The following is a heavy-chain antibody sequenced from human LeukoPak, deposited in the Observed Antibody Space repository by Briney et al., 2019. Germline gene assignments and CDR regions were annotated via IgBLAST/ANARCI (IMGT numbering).Heavy chain of an antibody. D-gene: IGHD3-10*01. CDR2: IYLGGDT. J-gene: IGHJ6*03. V-gene: IGHV3-53*01. CDR1: GFTVSTTS. CDR3: ARDPGTLVRGSRRGYDGNYYYMDV. Sequence: GGSLRLSCAASGFTVSTTSLSWVRQAPGKGLEWVSLIYLGGDTYYADSAKGRFTISRDNSKNTVYLQMNSLRAEDTAVYYCARDPGTLVRGSRRGYDGNYYYMDVWGKGTTVTISS.